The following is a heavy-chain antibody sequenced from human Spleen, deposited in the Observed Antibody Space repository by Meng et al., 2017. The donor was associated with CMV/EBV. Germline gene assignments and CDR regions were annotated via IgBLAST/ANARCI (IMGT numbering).Heavy chain of an antibody. J-gene: IGHJ6*02. CDR3: ARAAFCSSSTCWYGMAV. D-gene: IGHD2-2*01. CDR2: LSYDGSQR. V-gene: IGHV3-30*03. CDR1: RLTHFKSDS. Sequence: GGSLRLSCVASRLTHFKSDSMNWVRQAPGKGREWVAILSYDGSQRYYTDSVKGRFTISRDNSMDTMYLQINSLRREDTAVYYCARAAFCSSSTCWYGMAVWGQGTTVTVSS.